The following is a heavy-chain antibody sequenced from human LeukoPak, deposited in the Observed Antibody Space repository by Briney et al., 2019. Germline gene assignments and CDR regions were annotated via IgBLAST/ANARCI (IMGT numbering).Heavy chain of an antibody. CDR1: GFTVSSNY. CDR2: IYSGGST. Sequence: GGSLRLSCAASGFTVSSNYMSWVRQAPGKGLEWVSVIYSGGSTYYADSVKGRFTISRDNSKNTLYLQMNSLRAEDTAVYYCAGGVDTAMVSFDYWGQGTLVTVSS. CDR3: AGGVDTAMVSFDY. J-gene: IGHJ4*02. V-gene: IGHV3-53*01. D-gene: IGHD5-18*01.